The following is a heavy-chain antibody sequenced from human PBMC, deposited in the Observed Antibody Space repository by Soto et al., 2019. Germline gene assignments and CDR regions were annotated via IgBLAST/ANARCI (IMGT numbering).Heavy chain of an antibody. V-gene: IGHV3-53*01. CDR3: ARDRNSNYGYYYYGMDV. J-gene: IGHJ6*02. CDR1: GFTVSSNY. CDR2: IYSGGST. D-gene: IGHD4-4*01. Sequence: GGSLRLSCAASGFTVSSNYMSWVRQAPGKGLEWVSVIYSGGSTYYADSVKGRFTISSDNSKNTLYLQMNSLRAEDTAVYYCARDRNSNYGYYYYGMDVWGQGTTVTVSS.